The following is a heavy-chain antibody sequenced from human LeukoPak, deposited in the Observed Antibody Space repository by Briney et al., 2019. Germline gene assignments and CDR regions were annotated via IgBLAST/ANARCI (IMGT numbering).Heavy chain of an antibody. V-gene: IGHV3-21*01. CDR2: ITSSGTYI. Sequence: TGGSLRLSCAASGFTFNNYNMNWVRQAPGKALEWVSSITSSGTYIFYADSVKGRFTISRDNAKNSLYLQMNSLGPEDTAVYYCARARLVMRDAFDIWGQGTMVTVSS. D-gene: IGHD2-21*01. J-gene: IGHJ3*02. CDR1: GFTFNNYN. CDR3: ARARLVMRDAFDI.